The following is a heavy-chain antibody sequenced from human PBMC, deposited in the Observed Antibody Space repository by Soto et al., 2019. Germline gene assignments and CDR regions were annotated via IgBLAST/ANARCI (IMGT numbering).Heavy chain of an antibody. CDR2: ISGSGDGT. Sequence: VQLVESGGGLVQPGGSLRLSCAASGFTFGDYEMSWIRQAAGKGPEWVASISGSGDGTYYGDSVKGRFTISRDSSSSTLYLQMNNLRGEDTAVYFCTKSRRGILMVYGFGGMDVWGQGTTVTVSS. CDR1: GFTFGDYE. D-gene: IGHD2-8*01. J-gene: IGHJ6*02. V-gene: IGHV3-23*04. CDR3: TKSRRGILMVYGFGGMDV.